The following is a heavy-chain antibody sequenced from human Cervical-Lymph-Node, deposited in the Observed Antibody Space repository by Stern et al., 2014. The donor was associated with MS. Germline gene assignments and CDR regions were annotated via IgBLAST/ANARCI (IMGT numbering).Heavy chain of an antibody. V-gene: IGHV4-59*01. J-gene: IGHJ5*02. Sequence: QVQLQESGPGLVKPSETLSLTCTVSGGSFNNYYWSWIRQPPGKGLAWIGDIYQDGSTKYNPSLRSGVTISLHNPKKQFSMRLTTVTAADTAVYYCARVDDCSGGTCFSTSWFDPWGQGTLVTVSS. CDR1: GGSFNNYY. D-gene: IGHD2-15*01. CDR3: ARVDDCSGGTCFSTSWFDP. CDR2: IYQDGST.